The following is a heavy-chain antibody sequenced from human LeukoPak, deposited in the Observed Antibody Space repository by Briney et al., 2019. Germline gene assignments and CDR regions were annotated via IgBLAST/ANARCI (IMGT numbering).Heavy chain of an antibody. CDR3: ARSPRFHNQYYFDY. CDR2: INLSGGST. V-gene: IGHV1-46*02. Sequence: ASVKVSCKASGNTFNSNYMHWFRQAPGQGLEWMGIINLSGGSTSYAQKFQGRVTMTRDTSTSAVYMELSSLRSEDTAVYYCARSPRFHNQYYFDYWGQGTLVTVSS. D-gene: IGHD1-14*01. CDR1: GNTFNSNY. J-gene: IGHJ4*02.